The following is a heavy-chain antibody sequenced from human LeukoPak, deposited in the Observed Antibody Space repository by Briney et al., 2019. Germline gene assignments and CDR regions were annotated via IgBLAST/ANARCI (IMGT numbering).Heavy chain of an antibody. CDR2: ISAYNGNT. CDR3: ATSNIAVAAQYFDY. CDR1: GYTFTSYG. V-gene: IGHV1-18*01. D-gene: IGHD6-19*01. Sequence: ASVKVSCKASGYTFTSYGISWVRQAPGQGLEWMGWISAYNGNTNYAQKFQGRVTMTEDTSTDTAYMELSSLRSEDTAVYYCATSNIAVAAQYFDYWGQGTLVTVSS. J-gene: IGHJ4*02.